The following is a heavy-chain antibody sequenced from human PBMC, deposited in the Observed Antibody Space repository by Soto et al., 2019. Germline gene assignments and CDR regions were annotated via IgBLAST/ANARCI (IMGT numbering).Heavy chain of an antibody. CDR3: ASGYCTNGVCYDDYFDY. J-gene: IGHJ4*02. CDR2: ISAYNGNT. D-gene: IGHD2-8*01. CDR1: GYTFTSYG. V-gene: IGHV1-18*01. Sequence: ASVKVSCKASGYTFTSYGISWVRQAPGQGLEWMGWISAYNGNTKYAQKLQGRVTMTTDTSTSTAYMELRSLRSDDTAVYYCASGYCTNGVCYDDYFDYWGQGTLVTVSA.